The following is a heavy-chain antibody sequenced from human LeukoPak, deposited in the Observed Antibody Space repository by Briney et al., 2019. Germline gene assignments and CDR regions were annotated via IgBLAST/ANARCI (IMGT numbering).Heavy chain of an antibody. D-gene: IGHD3-9*01. V-gene: IGHV4-61*02. CDR2: IYTSGST. CDR1: GGSISSGSHY. CDR3: ARGRYYDILTDPFDY. Sequence: KASETLSLTCTVSGGSISSGSHYWSWIRQPAGKGLEWIGRIYTSGSTNYNPSLKSRVTISVDTSKNQFSLKLRSVTAADTAVYYCARGRYYDILTDPFDYWGQGTLVTVSS. J-gene: IGHJ4*02.